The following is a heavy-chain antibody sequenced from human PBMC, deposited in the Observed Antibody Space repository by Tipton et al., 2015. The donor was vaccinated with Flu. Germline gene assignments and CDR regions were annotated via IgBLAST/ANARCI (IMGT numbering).Heavy chain of an antibody. CDR3: ARDREYSSSNHFDY. Sequence: SLRLSCAASGFTFSSYGMHWVRQAPGKGLEWVAVIWYDGSNKYYADSVKGRFTISRDNAKNSLYLQMNSLRAEDTAVYYCARDREYSSSNHFDYWGQGTLVTVSS. D-gene: IGHD6-6*01. V-gene: IGHV3-33*08. J-gene: IGHJ4*02. CDR2: IWYDGSNK. CDR1: GFTFSSYG.